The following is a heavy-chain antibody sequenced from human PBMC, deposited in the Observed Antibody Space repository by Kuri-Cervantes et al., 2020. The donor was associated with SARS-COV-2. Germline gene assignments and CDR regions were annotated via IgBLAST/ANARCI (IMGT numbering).Heavy chain of an antibody. CDR1: GFAFIRYT. V-gene: IGHV3-30*07. Sequence: GESLKISCSVSGFAFIRYTMHWVRQAPGQGLQWVSVISSEGTIKDYADFVKGRFTISRDNSKNTLYLQMNSLRAEDTAVYYCARDRGIVETFDYWGQGTLVTVSS. CDR2: ISSEGTIK. J-gene: IGHJ4*02. D-gene: IGHD2/OR15-2a*01. CDR3: ARDRGIVETFDY.